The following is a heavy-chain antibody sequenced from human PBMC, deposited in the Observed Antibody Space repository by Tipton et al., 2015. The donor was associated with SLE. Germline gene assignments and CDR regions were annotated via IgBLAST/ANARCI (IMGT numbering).Heavy chain of an antibody. J-gene: IGHJ6*02. Sequence: SLRLSCAASGFTFSSYAMHWVRQAPGKGLEWVAVISYDGSNKYYADSVKGRFTISRDNSKNTLYLQMNSLRAEDTAVYYCARAGRPYYYYGMDVWGQGTTVTVSS. CDR2: ISYDGSNK. V-gene: IGHV3-30*04. CDR1: GFTFSSYA. CDR3: ARAGRPYYYYGMDV.